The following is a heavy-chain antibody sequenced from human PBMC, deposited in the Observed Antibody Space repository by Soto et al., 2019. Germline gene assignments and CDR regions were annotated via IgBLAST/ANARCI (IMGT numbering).Heavy chain of an antibody. CDR2: INAGNGNT. D-gene: IGHD6-13*01. V-gene: IGHV1-3*01. Sequence: ASVKVSCKASGYTFTSYAMHWVRHAPGQRLEWMGWINAGNGNTKYSQKFQGRVTITRDTSASTAYMELSSLRSEDTAVYYCAREELQQLVAYYYYYGMDVWGQGTTVTVSS. CDR3: AREELQQLVAYYYYYGMDV. J-gene: IGHJ6*02. CDR1: GYTFTSYA.